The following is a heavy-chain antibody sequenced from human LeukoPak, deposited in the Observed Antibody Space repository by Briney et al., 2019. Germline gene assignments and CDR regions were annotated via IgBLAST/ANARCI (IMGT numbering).Heavy chain of an antibody. V-gene: IGHV4-59*01. J-gene: IGHJ5*02. D-gene: IGHD3-10*01. CDR2: TYNSGST. CDR1: GGSISSYY. Sequence: SETLSLTCTVSGGSISSYYWNWIRQQPRKGLEWIGHTYNSGSTNYNPSLKSRVPISVDTSKNQFSLKLTSVTAADTAVYYCARDGSGSYLNWFDPWGQGTLVTVSS. CDR3: ARDGSGSYLNWFDP.